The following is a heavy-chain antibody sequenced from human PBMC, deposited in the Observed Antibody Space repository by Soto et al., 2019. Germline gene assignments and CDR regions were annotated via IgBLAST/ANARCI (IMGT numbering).Heavy chain of an antibody. Sequence: QVQLVESGGGVVQPGRSLRLSCEGSGFSFSDYGMNWVRQAPGKGLEWVAVIWYDGSVTHYADSVKGRFTISRDISKNTLYLQMNSLRVDVTAVYFCARGGKWELLLRLWGQGTLVSVSS. D-gene: IGHD1-26*01. CDR2: IWYDGSVT. V-gene: IGHV3-33*01. CDR1: GFSFSDYG. CDR3: ARGGKWELLLRL. J-gene: IGHJ4*02.